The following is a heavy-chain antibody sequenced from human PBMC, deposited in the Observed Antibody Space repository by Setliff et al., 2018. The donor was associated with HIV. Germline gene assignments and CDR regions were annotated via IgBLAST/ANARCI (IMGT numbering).Heavy chain of an antibody. D-gene: IGHD1-7*01. CDR2: INTSGRT. J-gene: IGHJ4*02. CDR1: DGYINSGHFY. V-gene: IGHV4-61*02. Sequence: LSLTCSVFDGYINSGHFYWNWIRQPAGKALEWIGRINTSGRTNYNPPLRGRVTISVDTSSNQISLWLRSVTAADTAVYYCARGTIEYWGQGMLVTVSS. CDR3: ARGTIEY.